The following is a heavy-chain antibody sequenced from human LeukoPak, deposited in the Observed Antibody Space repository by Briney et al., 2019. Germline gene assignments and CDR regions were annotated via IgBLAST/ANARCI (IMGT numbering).Heavy chain of an antibody. J-gene: IGHJ4*02. D-gene: IGHD3-10*01. Sequence: GGSLRLSCTASGFTFGDYAMSWVRQAPGKGLEWVGFIRSKVYDGTREYAASVRDRFIMSRDDSKSIAYLQMNSLKTEDTAVHYCARDGRGLGNYFDYWGQGTLVTVSS. CDR1: GFTFGDYA. CDR2: IRSKVYDGTR. V-gene: IGHV3-49*04. CDR3: ARDGRGLGNYFDY.